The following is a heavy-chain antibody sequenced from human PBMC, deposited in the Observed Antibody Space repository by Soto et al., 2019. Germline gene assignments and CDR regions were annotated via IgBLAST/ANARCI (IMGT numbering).Heavy chain of an antibody. J-gene: IGHJ4*02. Sequence: QVQLVESGGGVVQPGRSLRLSCAVSGFTVSTYGMHWVRQAPGKGLEWVAVISRDGGSKYYADSVKGRFTISRDNSRNTLFLEMNSLRGDDMAVYYCHREVASGYWGQGTLVTV. CDR1: GFTVSTYG. D-gene: IGHD1-26*01. CDR3: HREVASGY. CDR2: ISRDGGSK. V-gene: IGHV3-30*03.